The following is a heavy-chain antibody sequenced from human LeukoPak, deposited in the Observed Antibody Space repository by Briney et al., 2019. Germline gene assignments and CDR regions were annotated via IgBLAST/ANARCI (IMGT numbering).Heavy chain of an antibody. CDR2: INTSGSTR. CDR1: GFTFSSYE. D-gene: IGHD3-10*01. CDR3: AKGGHSGSYSTLDY. Sequence: QPGGSLRLSCAASGFTFSSYEMNWVRQAPGKGLEWVSYINTSGSTRYYADSVKGRFTISRDNAKNSLYLQMNSLRAEDMALYYCAKGGHSGSYSTLDYWGQGTLVTVSS. J-gene: IGHJ4*02. V-gene: IGHV3-48*03.